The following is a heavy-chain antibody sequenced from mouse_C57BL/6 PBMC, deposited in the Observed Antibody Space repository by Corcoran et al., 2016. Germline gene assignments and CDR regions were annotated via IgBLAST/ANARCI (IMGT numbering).Heavy chain of an antibody. Sequence: QIQLVQPGPELKKPGETVKISCKASGYTFTTYGMSWVKQAPGKGLKWMGWINTYSGVPTYADYFKGRFAFSLETSASTAYLQINNLKNEDTATYFCARSPYDYDVDYAMDYWGQGTSVTVSS. CDR2: INTYSGVP. CDR3: ARSPYDYDVDYAMDY. D-gene: IGHD2-4*01. J-gene: IGHJ4*01. CDR1: GYTFTTYG. V-gene: IGHV9-3*01.